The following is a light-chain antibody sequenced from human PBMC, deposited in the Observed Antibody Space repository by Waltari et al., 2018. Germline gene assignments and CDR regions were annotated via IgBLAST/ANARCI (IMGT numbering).Light chain of an antibody. Sequence: QSVLTQPPSPSGFLGQSVAISCTGPSSHIRGYIYVSLYQPHPGKAPKLLIYEVTTRPSGVPDRFSGSKSGNTASLTVSGLQAEDEADYYCTSYAVTKVVFGGGTKLTVL. CDR2: EVT. J-gene: IGLJ2*01. CDR1: SSHIRGYIY. V-gene: IGLV2-8*01. CDR3: TSYAVTKVV.